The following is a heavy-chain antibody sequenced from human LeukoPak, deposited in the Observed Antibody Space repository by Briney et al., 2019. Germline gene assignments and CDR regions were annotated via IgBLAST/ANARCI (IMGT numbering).Heavy chain of an antibody. CDR1: GYSISSAYY. V-gene: IGHV4-38-2*01. Sequence: SETLSLTCAVSGYSISSAYYWGWIRQPPGKGLEWIASVYYSGDTYYNPSLKSRVTMSLDTSKNQFSLRLNSVTAADTAVYYCASVRFAGYYVDYWGQGTLVTVFS. CDR2: VYYSGDT. D-gene: IGHD3-22*01. CDR3: ASVRFAGYYVDY. J-gene: IGHJ4*02.